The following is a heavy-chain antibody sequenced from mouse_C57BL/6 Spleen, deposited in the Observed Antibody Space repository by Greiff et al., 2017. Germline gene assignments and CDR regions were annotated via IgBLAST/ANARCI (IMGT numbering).Heavy chain of an antibody. J-gene: IGHJ2*01. CDR3: ARGLPPNY. V-gene: IGHV1-61*01. D-gene: IGHD2-10*01. CDR2: IYPSDSET. CDR1: GYTFTSYW. Sequence: QVQLQQPGAELVRPGSSVKLSCKASGYTFTSYWMDWVKQRPGQGLEWIGNIYPSDSETHYNQKFKGKATLTVDKSSSTAYMQLSSLTSEDSAVYYCARGLPPNYWGQGTTLTVSS.